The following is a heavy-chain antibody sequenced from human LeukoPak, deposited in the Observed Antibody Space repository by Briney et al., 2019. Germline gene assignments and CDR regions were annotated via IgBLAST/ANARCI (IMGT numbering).Heavy chain of an antibody. Sequence: PGGSLRLSCAASGFTFSSYAVSWVRQAPGKGLEWVSAISGSGGSTYYADSVKGRFTISRDNAKDSLYLQMNSLRAEDTAVYYCARGRVNDYWGQGTLVTVSS. CDR1: GFTFSSYA. V-gene: IGHV3-23*01. D-gene: IGHD4-23*01. CDR2: ISGSGGST. CDR3: ARGRVNDY. J-gene: IGHJ4*02.